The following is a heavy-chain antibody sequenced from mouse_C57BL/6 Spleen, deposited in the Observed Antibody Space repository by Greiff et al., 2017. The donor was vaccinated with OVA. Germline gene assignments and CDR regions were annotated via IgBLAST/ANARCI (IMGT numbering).Heavy chain of an antibody. CDR1: GFTFTDYY. D-gene: IGHD4-1*02. CDR2: IRNKANGYTT. CDR3: ASQLERGFAY. V-gene: IGHV7-3*01. Sequence: EVKVVESGGGLVQPGGSLSLSCAASGFTFTDYYMSWVRQPPGKALEWLGFIRNKANGYTTEYSVYVKGRFTISRDNSQSILYLQMNALRAEDSATYYCASQLERGFAYWGQGTLVTVSA. J-gene: IGHJ3*01.